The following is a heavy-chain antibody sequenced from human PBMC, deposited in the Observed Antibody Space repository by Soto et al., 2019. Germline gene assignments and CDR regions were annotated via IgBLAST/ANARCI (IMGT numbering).Heavy chain of an antibody. CDR2: ISSSSSYI. CDR1: GFTFSSYS. V-gene: IGHV3-21*01. D-gene: IGHD3-22*01. Sequence: GGSLRLSCAASGFTFSSYSMNWVRQAPGKGLEWVSSISSSSSYIYYADSVKGRFTISRDNAKNSLYLQMNSLRAEDTAVYYCARAHNLIRGYYQYYFDYWGQGTLVTVSS. J-gene: IGHJ4*02. CDR3: ARAHNLIRGYYQYYFDY.